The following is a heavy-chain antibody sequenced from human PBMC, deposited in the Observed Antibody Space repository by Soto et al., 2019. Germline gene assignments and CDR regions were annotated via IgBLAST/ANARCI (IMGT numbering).Heavy chain of an antibody. V-gene: IGHV4-39*07. Sequence: LSLTCTVSGGSISSSSYYWGWIRQPPGKGLEWIGSIYYSGSTNYNPSLKSRVTISVDTSKNQFSLKLSSVSAADTAVYYCARDGSRYDFWSGPYYFDYWGQGTLVTVSS. D-gene: IGHD3-3*01. J-gene: IGHJ4*02. CDR2: IYYSGST. CDR3: ARDGSRYDFWSGPYYFDY. CDR1: GGSISSSSYY.